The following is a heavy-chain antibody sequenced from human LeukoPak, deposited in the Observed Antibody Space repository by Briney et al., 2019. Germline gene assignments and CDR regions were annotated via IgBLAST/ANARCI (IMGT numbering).Heavy chain of an antibody. D-gene: IGHD2-15*01. CDR3: ARDGCSGGLCDSDSLYLDY. V-gene: IGHV3-30*02. Sequence: GGSLSLPCETYGLTFTSYDTHWARHSPGKGLEWLTFTRYDGQTILSTDSVKGRFTVSRDTGKFTVYLQMVILGPEDTAVYYCARDGCSGGLCDSDSLYLDYWGQGSLVTVSS. CDR2: TRYDGQTI. CDR1: GLTFTSYD. J-gene: IGHJ4*02.